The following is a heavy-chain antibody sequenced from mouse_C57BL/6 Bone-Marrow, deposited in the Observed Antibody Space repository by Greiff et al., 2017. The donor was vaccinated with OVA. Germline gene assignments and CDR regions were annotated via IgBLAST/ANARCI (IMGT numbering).Heavy chain of an antibody. CDR1: GFTFSSYA. CDR2: ISDGGSYT. D-gene: IGHD1-1*01. CDR3: AREGGTTVVVRYYYAMDY. Sequence: DVKLVESGGGLVKPGGSLKLSCAASGFTFSSYAMSWVRQTPEKRLEWVATISDGGSYTYYPDNVKGRFTISRDNAKNNLYLQMSHLKSEDTAMYYCAREGGTTVVVRYYYAMDYWGQGTSVTVSS. J-gene: IGHJ4*01. V-gene: IGHV5-4*01.